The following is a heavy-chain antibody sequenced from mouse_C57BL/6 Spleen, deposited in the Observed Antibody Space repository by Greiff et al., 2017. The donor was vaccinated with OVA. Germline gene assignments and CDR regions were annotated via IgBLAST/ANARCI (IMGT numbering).Heavy chain of an antibody. CDR3: ARDGYYGSSPDWFAY. J-gene: IGHJ3*01. D-gene: IGHD1-1*01. CDR1: GFNISSYA. Sequence: EVQVVESGGGLVKPGGSLKLSCAASGFNISSYAMSWVRQRPEQRLEWVATIGAGGSYTYYPDNVKGRFTISRDNAKNNLYLQINHLQSEDTAMSSGARDGYYGSSPDWFAYWGQGTLVTVSA. V-gene: IGHV5-4*01. CDR2: IGAGGSYT.